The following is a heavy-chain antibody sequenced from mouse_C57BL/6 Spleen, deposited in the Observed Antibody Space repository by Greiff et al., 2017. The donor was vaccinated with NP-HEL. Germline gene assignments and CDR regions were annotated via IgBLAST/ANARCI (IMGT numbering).Heavy chain of an antibody. CDR2: ISNGGGST. CDR1: GFTFSDYY. D-gene: IGHD3-2*02. V-gene: IGHV5-12*01. CDR3: AREGSGSMDY. J-gene: IGHJ4*01. Sequence: EVQLQESGGGFVQPGGSLKLSCAASGFTFSDYYMYWVRQTPEKRLEWVAYISNGGGSTYYPDTVKGRFTISRDNAKNTLYLQMSRLKSEDTAMYYCAREGSGSMDYWGQGTSVTVSS.